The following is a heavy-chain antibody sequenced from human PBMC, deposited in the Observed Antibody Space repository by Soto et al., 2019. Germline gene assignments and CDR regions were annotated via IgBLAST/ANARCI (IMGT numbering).Heavy chain of an antibody. CDR2: MFYSGST. Sequence: PSETLSLTCNVSGVSINRRAYYWGWIRQSPGKGLEWIVSMFYSGSTHYNPSLESRVTISVDSSRNQFFLKLSSVTAADTAVYYCARKEDGYYRLFLWWGQGTLVTVSS. V-gene: IGHV4-39*01. J-gene: IGHJ4*02. CDR1: GVSINRRAYY. D-gene: IGHD1-26*01. CDR3: ARKEDGYYRLFLW.